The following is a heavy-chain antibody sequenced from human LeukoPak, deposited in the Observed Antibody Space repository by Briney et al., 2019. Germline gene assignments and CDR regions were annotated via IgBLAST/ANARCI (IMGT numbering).Heavy chain of an antibody. Sequence: GGSLRLSCAASGFIFSTYAMTWVRQAPGKGLEWVGFIRSKVYGGTPEYAASVKGRFTISRDDSQGIAYLQMNSLKTEDTAVYYCTRDQTPYYWGQGTLVTVSS. J-gene: IGHJ4*02. CDR1: GFIFSTYA. CDR2: IRSKVYGGTP. V-gene: IGHV3-49*04. CDR3: TRDQTPYY.